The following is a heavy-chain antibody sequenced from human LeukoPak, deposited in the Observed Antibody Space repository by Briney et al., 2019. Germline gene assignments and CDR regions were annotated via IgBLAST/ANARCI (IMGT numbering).Heavy chain of an antibody. CDR3: ARILSGYYYYYGMDV. CDR1: GFSLSTSGMC. D-gene: IGHD1-26*01. Sequence: SGPALVKPTQTLTLTCTFSGFSLSTSGMCVSWIRQPPGKALEWLACIDWNDDKYYSTSLKTRLTISKDTSKNQVVLTMTNMDPVDTATYYCARILSGYYYYYGMDVWGQGTTVTVSS. V-gene: IGHV2-70*11. J-gene: IGHJ6*02. CDR2: IDWNDDK.